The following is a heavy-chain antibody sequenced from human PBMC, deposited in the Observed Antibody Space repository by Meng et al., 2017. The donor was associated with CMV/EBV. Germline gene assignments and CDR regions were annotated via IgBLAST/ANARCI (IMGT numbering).Heavy chain of an antibody. CDR1: GGTFSGYT. CDR3: ARGYCSSTSCSAPDY. CDR2: IIPILGIA. J-gene: IGHJ4*02. V-gene: IGHV1-69*02. D-gene: IGHD2-2*01. Sequence: SVKVSCKASGGTFSGYTISWVRQAPGQGLEWMGRIIPILGIANYAQKFQGRVTITADKSTSTAYMELSSLRSEDTAVYYCARGYCSSTSCSAPDYWGQGTLVTVSS.